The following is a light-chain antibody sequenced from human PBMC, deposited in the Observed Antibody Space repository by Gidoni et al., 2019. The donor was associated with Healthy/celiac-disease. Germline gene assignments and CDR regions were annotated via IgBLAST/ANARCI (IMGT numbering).Light chain of an antibody. V-gene: IGLV3-9*01. Sequence: SYDRTQPPSVSGALGQTARIPGGGNNIGSKNVHWYQQKPGQPPVLVIYRDSNRPSGIPERFSGSNSGNTATLTISRAQAGDEADYYCQVWDSSTVVFGGGTKLTVL. CDR1: NIGSKN. J-gene: IGLJ2*01. CDR3: QVWDSSTVV. CDR2: RDS.